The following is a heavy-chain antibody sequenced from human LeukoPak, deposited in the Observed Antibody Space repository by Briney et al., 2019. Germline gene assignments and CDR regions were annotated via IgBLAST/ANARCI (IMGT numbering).Heavy chain of an antibody. J-gene: IGHJ4*02. V-gene: IGHV4-39*07. Sequence: PSETLSLTCTVSGGSISSSSYYWGWIRQPPGKGLEWIGSIYYSGSTYYNPSLKSRVTISVDTSKNQFSLKLSSVTAADTAVYYCARVYYYGSGSYYPAPYFDYWGQGTLVTVSS. CDR3: ARVYYYGSGSYYPAPYFDY. D-gene: IGHD3-10*01. CDR1: GGSISSSSYY. CDR2: IYYSGST.